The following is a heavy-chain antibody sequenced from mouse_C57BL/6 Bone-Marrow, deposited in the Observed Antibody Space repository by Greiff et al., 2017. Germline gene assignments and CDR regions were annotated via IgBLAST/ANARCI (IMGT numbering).Heavy chain of an antibody. CDR2: INPYNGGT. CDR3: ARGRVMDY. CDR1: GYTFTDYY. J-gene: IGHJ4*01. V-gene: IGHV1-19*01. Sequence: VQLQQSGPVLVKPGASVKMSCKASGYTFTDYYMNWVKQSHGKSLEWIGAINPYNGGTSYNQKFKGKATLTVDKSSSTAYIELNILTCEDSAFYYCARGRVMDYWGQGTSVTVSS.